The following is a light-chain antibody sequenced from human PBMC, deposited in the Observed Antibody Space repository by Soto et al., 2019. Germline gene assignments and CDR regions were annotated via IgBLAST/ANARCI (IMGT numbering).Light chain of an antibody. CDR2: EAS. Sequence: DIQMTQFPSTLSAFVGDRVTITCRASQSIDKWLAWYQQKPGKAPNLLIYEASNLVGGVPSRFSGSRSGTEFTLTISSLQPDDFATYYCQQYKIYPTFGQGTKVETK. V-gene: IGKV1-5*03. CDR3: QQYKIYPT. CDR1: QSIDKW. J-gene: IGKJ1*01.